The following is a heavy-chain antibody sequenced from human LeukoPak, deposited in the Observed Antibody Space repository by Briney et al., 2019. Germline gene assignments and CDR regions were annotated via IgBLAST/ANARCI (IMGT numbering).Heavy chain of an antibody. CDR1: GFTFSSYA. CDR3: ARDRGIVVVPAAPDY. J-gene: IGHJ4*02. CDR2: ISGSGDTT. Sequence: GGSLRLSCAASGFTFSSYAMSWVRQAPGKGLEWVSVISGSGDTTYYADSVKGRFTISRDNSKNTLHLQMNSLRAEDTAVYYCARDRGIVVVPAAPDYWGQGTLVTVSS. V-gene: IGHV3-23*01. D-gene: IGHD2-2*01.